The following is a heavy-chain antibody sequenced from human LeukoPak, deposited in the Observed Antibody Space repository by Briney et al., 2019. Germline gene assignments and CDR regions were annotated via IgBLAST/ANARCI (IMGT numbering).Heavy chain of an antibody. CDR3: AREGYCSSTSCSYFDY. CDR1: GGTFTSYT. Sequence: SVKVSCKASGGTFTSYTISWVRHAPGQGLEWMGRIIPILGIANYAQKFQGRVTITADKSTSTAYMELSSLRSEDTAVYYCAREGYCSSTSCSYFDYWGQGTLVTVSS. V-gene: IGHV1-69*04. D-gene: IGHD2-2*01. J-gene: IGHJ4*02. CDR2: IIPILGIA.